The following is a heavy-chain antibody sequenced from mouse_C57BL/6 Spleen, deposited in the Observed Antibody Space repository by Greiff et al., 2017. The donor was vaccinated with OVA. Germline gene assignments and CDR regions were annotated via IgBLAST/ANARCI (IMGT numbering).Heavy chain of an antibody. CDR3: AKNLRDGYRAMDY. V-gene: IGHV2-4*01. D-gene: IGHD2-3*01. CDR1: GFSLTSYG. Sequence: VQLQESGPGLVQPSQSLSITCTVSGFSLTSYGVHWVRQPPGKGLEWLGVIWSGGSTDYNAAFISRLSISKDNSKSQVFFKMNSLQADDTAIYYCAKNLRDGYRAMDYWGQGTSVTVSS. CDR2: IWSGGST. J-gene: IGHJ4*01.